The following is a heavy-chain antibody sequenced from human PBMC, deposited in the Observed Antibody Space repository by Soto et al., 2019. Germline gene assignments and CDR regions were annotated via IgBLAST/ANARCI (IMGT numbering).Heavy chain of an antibody. Sequence: SVKVSSKASGCTFSSHAIIWLLQALGQGLEWMVGIFPIFRTANYARKFQGRVTITADESTSTAYIDLSSLRTEDTAVYYCARYRRSSGWANWFDSWG. CDR3: ARYRRSSGWANWFDS. V-gene: IGHV1-69*13. CDR2: IFPIFRTA. CDR1: GCTFSSHA. J-gene: IGHJ5*01. D-gene: IGHD6-19*01.